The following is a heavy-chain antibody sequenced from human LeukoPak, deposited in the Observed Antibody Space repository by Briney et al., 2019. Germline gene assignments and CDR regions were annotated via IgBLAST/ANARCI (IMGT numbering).Heavy chain of an antibody. CDR3: ARQSATYYDFWSGSFDN. D-gene: IGHD3-3*01. V-gene: IGHV4-39*01. CDR1: GGSISSSSYH. CDR2: IYYSGST. Sequence: SETLSLTCTVSGGSISSSSYHWGWIRQPPGKGLQWIGSIYYSGSTYYNPSLKSRVTISVDTSRNQFSLKLTSVTAADTAVYYCARQSATYYDFWSGSFDNWGQGTMVTVSS. J-gene: IGHJ3*02.